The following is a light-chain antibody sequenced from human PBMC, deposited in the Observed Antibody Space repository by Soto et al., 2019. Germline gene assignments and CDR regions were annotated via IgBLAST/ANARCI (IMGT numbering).Light chain of an antibody. J-gene: IGLJ1*01. CDR2: EGT. Sequence: QSVLTQPASVSGSPGQSITISCTGTSSDVGSYNFVSWYQQHPGKAPKLIIYEGTKRPSGVSNRFSGSKSGNTASLTISGLQAEDEADYSCCSYAGRSILYVFGSGTKLTVL. CDR3: CSYAGRSILYV. V-gene: IGLV2-23*01. CDR1: SSDVGSYNF.